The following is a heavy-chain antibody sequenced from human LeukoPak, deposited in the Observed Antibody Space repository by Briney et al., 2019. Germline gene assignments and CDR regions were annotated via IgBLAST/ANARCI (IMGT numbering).Heavy chain of an antibody. CDR2: INPDSGGT. J-gene: IGHJ4*02. V-gene: IGHV1-2*02. CDR3: TRGPIVTSD. Sequence: ASVKVSCKASGYTFTGYYIHWVRQAPGQALEWMAWINPDSGGTSYAQKFQGRVTVTRDTSISTAYMVSSRLRSDDTAVYYCTRGPIVTSDWGQGTLVTVSS. CDR1: GYTFTGYY. D-gene: IGHD3-10*01.